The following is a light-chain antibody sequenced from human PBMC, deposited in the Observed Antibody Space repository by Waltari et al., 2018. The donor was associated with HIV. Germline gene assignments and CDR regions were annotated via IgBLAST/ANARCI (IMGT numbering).Light chain of an antibody. J-gene: IGLJ2*01. CDR3: SSYTGSSTI. CDR1: SSAVGASHS. CDR2: DVN. Sequence: QSALTQPASVSGSPGQSITISCSGTSSAVGASHSVSWYQQHPGKAPKLIIYDVNKRPSGGSIRFSGSKFGNTASLFISGLQAEDEAEYFCSSYTGSSTIFGAGTTLTVL. V-gene: IGLV2-14*03.